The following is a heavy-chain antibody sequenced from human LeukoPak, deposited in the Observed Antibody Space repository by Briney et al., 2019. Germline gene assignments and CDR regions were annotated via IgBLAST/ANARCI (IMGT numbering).Heavy chain of an antibody. CDR1: EITFSDLW. J-gene: IGHJ4*02. CDR2: IKKDGSEE. Sequence: PGGSLRLSCSVSEITFSDLWMNWVRQAPGKGLEWVASIKKDGSEEYYVDSVRGRFTISRDNAQNSLYLQMNSLRDEDTAVYYCASGHYADYDWGQGTLVTVSS. CDR3: ASGHYADYD. V-gene: IGHV3-7*01. D-gene: IGHD4-17*01.